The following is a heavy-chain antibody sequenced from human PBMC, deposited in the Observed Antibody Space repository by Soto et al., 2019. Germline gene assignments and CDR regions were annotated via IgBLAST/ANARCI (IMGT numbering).Heavy chain of an antibody. Sequence: PGESLTISCKASGYIFDSYWIGWVRQMPGKGLEWMGIIYPGDSDTRYSPSFQGQVTISADKSISTAYLQWSSLKASDTAMYYCARVSSQMLGYYYYGMDVWGQGTTVTVSS. V-gene: IGHV5-51*01. CDR3: ARVSSQMLGYYYYGMDV. D-gene: IGHD3-10*02. J-gene: IGHJ6*02. CDR2: IYPGDSDT. CDR1: GYIFDSYW.